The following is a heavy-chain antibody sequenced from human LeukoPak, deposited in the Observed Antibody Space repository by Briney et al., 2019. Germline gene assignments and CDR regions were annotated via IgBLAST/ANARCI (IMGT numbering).Heavy chain of an antibody. D-gene: IGHD3-22*01. J-gene: IGHJ4*02. CDR3: ARTLFPTYYDSSGYPFDY. Sequence: GGSLRLSCAVSGFAFGSEAMSWVRQSPARGLEWVASISPGGGTTYYADYVKGRFTISRDNAKNSLYLQMNSLRAEDTAVYYCARTLFPTYYDSSGYPFDYWGQGTLVTVSS. CDR1: GFAFGSEA. CDR2: ISPGGGTT. V-gene: IGHV3-23*01.